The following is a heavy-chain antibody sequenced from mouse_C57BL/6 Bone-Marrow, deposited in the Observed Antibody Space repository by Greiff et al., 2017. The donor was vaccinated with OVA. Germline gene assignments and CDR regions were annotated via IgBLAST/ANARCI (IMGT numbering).Heavy chain of an antibody. CDR3: ARGRIRRAMDY. CDR1: FSPFPISF. V-gene: IGHV1-64*01. CDR2: IHPNSGST. J-gene: IGHJ4*01. D-gene: IGHD2-12*01. Sequence: QVQLQQPGAELVKPGASVTLSFTSSFSPFPISFLHWLKQRPGQGLYWIGMIHPNSGSTNYNEKFKSKATLTVDKSSSPASLHLRSLTSEDSAVYYCARGRIRRAMDYWGQGTSVTVSS.